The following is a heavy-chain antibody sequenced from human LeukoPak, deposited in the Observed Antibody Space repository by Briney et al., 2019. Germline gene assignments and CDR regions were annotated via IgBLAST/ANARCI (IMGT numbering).Heavy chain of an antibody. D-gene: IGHD4-17*01. V-gene: IGHV3-72*01. CDR2: TRNRADSYTT. CDR3: ARGFDYGDGFDY. J-gene: IGHJ4*02. CDR1: GFSLSNHY. Sequence: GGSLRLSCAASGFSLSNHYVDWVRQAPGKGLEWVGRTRNRADSYTTEYAASVRGRFIISRDDSKNSLFLQMNSLKTEDTAVYFCARGFDYGDGFDYWGQGTLVTVSS.